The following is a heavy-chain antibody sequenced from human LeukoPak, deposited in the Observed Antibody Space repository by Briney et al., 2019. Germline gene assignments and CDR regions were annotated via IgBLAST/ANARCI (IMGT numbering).Heavy chain of an antibody. CDR1: GYTFTGYY. Sequence: ASVKVSCKASGYTFTGYYMHWVRQAPGQGLEWMGWINPNSGGTNYAQKFQGRVTMTRDTSISTAYMELSRLRSDDTDVYYCARSYYYGSGSVDYWGQGTLVTVSS. V-gene: IGHV1-2*02. J-gene: IGHJ4*02. D-gene: IGHD3-10*01. CDR2: INPNSGGT. CDR3: ARSYYYGSGSVDY.